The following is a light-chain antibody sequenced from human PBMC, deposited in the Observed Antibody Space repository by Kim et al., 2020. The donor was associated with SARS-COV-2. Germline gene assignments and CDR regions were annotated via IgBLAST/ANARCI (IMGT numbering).Light chain of an antibody. J-gene: IGLJ3*02. CDR2: DNN. Sequence: QSVLTQPPSVSAAPGQKVTISCSGSSSNIGNNYVSWYQQLPGTDPKLLIYDNNKRPSGIPDRFSGSKSGTSATLGITGLQTGDEADYYCGTWDSSLSAGVFGGGTQLTVL. CDR1: SSNIGNNY. CDR3: GTWDSSLSAGV. V-gene: IGLV1-51*01.